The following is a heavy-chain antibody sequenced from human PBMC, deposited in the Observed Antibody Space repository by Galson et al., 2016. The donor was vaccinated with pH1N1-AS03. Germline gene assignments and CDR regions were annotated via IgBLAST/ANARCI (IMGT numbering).Heavy chain of an antibody. D-gene: IGHD5-12*01. CDR1: GFAFNKFW. V-gene: IGHV3-74*03. CDR2: IDTDGTSA. CDR3: AKSRDMAATAGDY. Sequence: SLRLSCAASGFAFNKFWMHWVRQAPGKGLEWVSQIDTDGTSATYADSVKGRFTTSRDNAKNTLYLQMNSLRAEDTAVYYCAKSRDMAATAGDYWGQGTLVTVSS. J-gene: IGHJ4*02.